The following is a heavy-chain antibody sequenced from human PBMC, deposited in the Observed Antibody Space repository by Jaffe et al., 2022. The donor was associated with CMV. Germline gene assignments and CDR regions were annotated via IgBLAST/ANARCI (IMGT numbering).Heavy chain of an antibody. CDR3: ARQMVTTLDWYFDL. CDR1: GGSISSYY. Sequence: QVQLQESGPGLVKPSETLSLTCTVSGGSISSYYWSWIRQPPGKGLEWIGYIYYSGSTNYNPSLKSRVTISVDTSKNQFSLKLSSVTAADTAVYYCARQMVTTLDWYFDLWGRGTLVTVSS. V-gene: IGHV4-59*08. J-gene: IGHJ2*01. D-gene: IGHD4-17*01. CDR2: IYYSGST.